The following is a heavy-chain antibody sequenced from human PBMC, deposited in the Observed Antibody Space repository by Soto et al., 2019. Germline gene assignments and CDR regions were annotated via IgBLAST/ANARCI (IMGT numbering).Heavy chain of an antibody. D-gene: IGHD3-3*01. CDR3: ARGREYDFWSGYEAWFDP. J-gene: IGHJ5*02. V-gene: IGHV1-18*01. Sequence: ASVKVSCKASGYTFTSYGISWVRQAPGQGLEWMGWISAYNGNTNYAQKLQGRVTMTTDTSTSTAYMELRSLRSDDTAVYYCARGREYDFWSGYEAWFDPWGQGTLVTVSS. CDR1: GYTFTSYG. CDR2: ISAYNGNT.